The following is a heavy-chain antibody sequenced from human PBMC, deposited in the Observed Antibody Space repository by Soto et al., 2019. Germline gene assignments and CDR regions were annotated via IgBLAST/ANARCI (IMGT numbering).Heavy chain of an antibody. CDR3: AKGGIQLWLRGYFDY. J-gene: IGHJ4*02. V-gene: IGHV3-30*18. CDR2: ISYDGSNK. D-gene: IGHD5-18*01. Sequence: HPGGSLRLSCAASGFTFSSCGMHWVRQAPGKGLEWVAVISYDGSNKYYADSVKGRFTISRDNSKSTLYLQMNSLRAEDTAVYYCAKGGIQLWLRGYFDYWGQGTLVTVSS. CDR1: GFTFSSCG.